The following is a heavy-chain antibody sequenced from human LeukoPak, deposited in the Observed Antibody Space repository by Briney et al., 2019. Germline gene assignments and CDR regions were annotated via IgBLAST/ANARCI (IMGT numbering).Heavy chain of an antibody. V-gene: IGHV1-58*02. J-gene: IGHJ6*03. Sequence: TSVKVSCKASGFTFTSSAMQWVRQARGQRLEWIGWIVVGSGNTNYAQKFQERVTITRDMSTSTAYMELSRLRSEDTAVYCCAAAESCSSTSCYSEGPARYYYYMDVWGKGTTVTVSS. CDR1: GFTFTSSA. CDR2: IVVGSGNT. CDR3: AAAESCSSTSCYSEGPARYYYYMDV. D-gene: IGHD2-2*02.